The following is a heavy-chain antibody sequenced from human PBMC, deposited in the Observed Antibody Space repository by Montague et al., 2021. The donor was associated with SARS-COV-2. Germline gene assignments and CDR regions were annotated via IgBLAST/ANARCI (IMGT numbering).Heavy chain of an antibody. CDR2: ISTSSLYI. V-gene: IGHV3-21*01. Sequence: SLRLSCAASGFTFNKYSMNWVRQAPGKGLEWVSFISTSSLYIYXXXSXXXRFXVARANAKNSLFLEMNSLRVEDTAVYYCARAHSGSYSVGGDAFDIWGQGTLVTVSS. CDR3: ARAHSGSYSVGGDAFDI. J-gene: IGHJ3*02. CDR1: GFTFNKYS. D-gene: IGHD5/OR15-5a*01.